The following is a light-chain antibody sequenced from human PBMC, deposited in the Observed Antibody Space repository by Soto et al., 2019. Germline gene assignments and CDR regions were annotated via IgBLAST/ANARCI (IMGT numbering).Light chain of an antibody. Sequence: QSVLTQPPSVSGAPGQRVTISCTGSSSNLGSGFDVQWYQHLPGTAPKLLIYYNDNRPSGVPDRFSGSKSGTSASLAITGLQADDEADYYCQSYDSSLSGHVVFGGGTQLTVL. CDR2: YND. J-gene: IGLJ2*01. CDR3: QSYDSSLSGHVV. CDR1: SSNLGSGFD. V-gene: IGLV1-40*01.